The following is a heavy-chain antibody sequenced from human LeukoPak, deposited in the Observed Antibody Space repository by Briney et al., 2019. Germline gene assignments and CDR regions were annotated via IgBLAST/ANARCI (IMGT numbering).Heavy chain of an antibody. J-gene: IGHJ6*03. CDR2: FDPEDGET. Sequence: GASVKVSCKVSGYTLTELSMHWVRQAPGKGLEWMGGFDPEDGETIYAQKFQGRVTMTEDTSTDTAHMELSSLRSEDTAVYYCATNYYGSGSYFGYYYYYYMDVWGKGTTVTISS. D-gene: IGHD3-10*01. V-gene: IGHV1-24*01. CDR1: GYTLTELS. CDR3: ATNYYGSGSYFGYYYYYYMDV.